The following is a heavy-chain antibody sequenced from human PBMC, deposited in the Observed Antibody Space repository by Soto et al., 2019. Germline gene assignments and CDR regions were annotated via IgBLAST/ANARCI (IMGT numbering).Heavy chain of an antibody. Sequence: RGSLRLSCAASGFTFPSSVMNWVRQAPGKGLEWVSLISDSGSGTYYADSVKGRFTISRDNSKNTLYLQINSLRAEDTAVYYCAKGFRQFGNWGQGTLVTVSS. CDR1: GFTFPSSV. D-gene: IGHD3-10*01. J-gene: IGHJ4*02. CDR2: ISDSGSGT. CDR3: AKGFRQFGN. V-gene: IGHV3-23*01.